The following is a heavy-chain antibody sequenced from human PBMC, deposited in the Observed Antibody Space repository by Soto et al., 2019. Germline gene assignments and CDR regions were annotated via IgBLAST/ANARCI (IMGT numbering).Heavy chain of an antibody. CDR1: GGSISSSSYY. CDR3: AASAYVVVFHGVDV. V-gene: IGHV4-39*01. Sequence: QLQLQESGPGLAKPSETLSLTCTVSGGSISSSSYYWGWIRQPPGKGLEWIGSFYYSGSTYYNPSLKSRVPLSGHTSQNQFSLHLSSVTASDTAVYYCAASAYVVVFHGVDVWGQGTTVTVSS. CDR2: FYYSGST. J-gene: IGHJ6*02. D-gene: IGHD5-12*01.